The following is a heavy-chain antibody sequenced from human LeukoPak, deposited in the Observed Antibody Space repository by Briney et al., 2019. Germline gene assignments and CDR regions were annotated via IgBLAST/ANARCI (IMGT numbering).Heavy chain of an antibody. CDR3: ARDLQHSYGRYFDF. CDR1: GGSISTYH. CDR2: MQYDGNR. V-gene: IGHV4-59*01. Sequence: SETLSLTCTVSGGSISTYHWNWIRKSPGKGLEWIGFMQYDGNRNYNPSLRSRVTMFIDTSKSQVFLGLSSVTAADTAVYFCARDLQHSYGRYFDFWGQGRLVTVSS. J-gene: IGHJ4*02. D-gene: IGHD3-16*01.